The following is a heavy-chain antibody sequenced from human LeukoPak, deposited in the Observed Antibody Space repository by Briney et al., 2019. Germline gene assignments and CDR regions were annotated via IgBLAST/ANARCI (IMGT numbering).Heavy chain of an antibody. D-gene: IGHD5-24*01. CDR1: GGSISSYY. CDR3: ARRDGAGY. Sequence: SETLSLTCTVSGGSISSYYWSWIRQPPGKGLEWIGYIYYSGSTNYSPSLKSRVTISVDTSKNQFSLKLSSVTAADTAVYYCARRDGAGYWGQGTLVTVSS. J-gene: IGHJ4*02. CDR2: IYYSGST. V-gene: IGHV4-59*08.